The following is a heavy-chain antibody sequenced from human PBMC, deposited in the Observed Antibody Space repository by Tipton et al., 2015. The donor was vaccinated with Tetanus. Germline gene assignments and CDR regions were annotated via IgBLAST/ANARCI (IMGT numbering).Heavy chain of an antibody. Sequence: SLRLSCAASGFRFSYSGMHWVRQAPGKGLEWVAVIAFDGKNERYADSVKGRFIISRDNSNQSVYLEMNSLRADDTALYYCARDDGYNSGYGHWGQGTLVTVSS. CDR3: ARDDGYNSGYGH. CDR2: IAFDGKNE. J-gene: IGHJ4*02. V-gene: IGHV3-30*03. CDR1: GFRFSYSG. D-gene: IGHD5-18*01.